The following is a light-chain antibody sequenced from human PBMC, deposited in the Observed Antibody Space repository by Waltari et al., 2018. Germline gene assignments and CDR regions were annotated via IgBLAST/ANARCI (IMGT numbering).Light chain of an antibody. CDR3: QHYHDWPPGA. Sequence: EVVMTQSQATLSVSPGERVTLSCRASQSVGNDLAWYQQRPGQAPRLLIYSASTRAIGIPARFSGSGSGTEFTLTISGMESDDFAVYYCQHYHDWPPGAFGPGTKVD. CDR1: QSVGND. V-gene: IGKV3-15*01. J-gene: IGKJ3*01. CDR2: SAS.